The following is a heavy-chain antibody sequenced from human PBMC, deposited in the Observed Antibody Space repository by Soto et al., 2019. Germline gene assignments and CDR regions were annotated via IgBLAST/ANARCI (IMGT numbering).Heavy chain of an antibody. D-gene: IGHD3-10*01. V-gene: IGHV5-51*01. CDR1: GYSFSNNW. Sequence: PGASLKISCQGSGYSFSNNWIGWVRQMPGKGLEWMGIIYPDDSETRYSPSFQGQVTISADKSNNTAYLQWSSLKASDTAMYYCARHKGDYGMDVWGQGTTVTVS. CDR2: IYPDDSET. J-gene: IGHJ6*02. CDR3: ARHKGDYGMDV.